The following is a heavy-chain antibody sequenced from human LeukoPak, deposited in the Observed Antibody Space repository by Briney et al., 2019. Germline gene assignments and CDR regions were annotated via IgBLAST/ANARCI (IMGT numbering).Heavy chain of an antibody. D-gene: IGHD6-13*01. Sequence: SETLSLTCTVSGGSISSSSYYWGWIRQPPGKGLEWIGSIYYSGSTYYNPSLKSRVTISVDRSKNQFSLKLSSVTAADTAVYYCARVKDGSIAAAPDAFDIWGQGTMVTVSS. V-gene: IGHV4-39*07. CDR2: IYYSGST. J-gene: IGHJ3*02. CDR1: GGSISSSSYY. CDR3: ARVKDGSIAAAPDAFDI.